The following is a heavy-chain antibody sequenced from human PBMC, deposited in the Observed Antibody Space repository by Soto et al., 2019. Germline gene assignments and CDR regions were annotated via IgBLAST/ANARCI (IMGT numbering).Heavy chain of an antibody. J-gene: IGHJ6*03. D-gene: IGHD4-17*01. V-gene: IGHV3-66*01. Sequence: GGSLRLSCAASGFTVSSNYMSWVRQAPGKGLEWVSVIYSGGSTYYADSVKGRFTISRDNSKNTLYLQMNSLRAEDTAVYYCARAYDYGDGSRVRYYYYYYMDVWGKGTTVTVSS. CDR1: GFTVSSNY. CDR3: ARAYDYGDGSRVRYYYYYYMDV. CDR2: IYSGGST.